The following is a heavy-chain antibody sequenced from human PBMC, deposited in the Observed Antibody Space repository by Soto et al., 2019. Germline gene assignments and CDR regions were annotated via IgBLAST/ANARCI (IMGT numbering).Heavy chain of an antibody. Sequence: GGSLRLSCAASGFTFSSYGMHWVRQAPGKGLEWVAVIWYDGSNKYYADSVKGRFTISRDNSKNTLYLQMNSLRAEDTAVYYCARGNFWSGYYTDYYYYMDVWGKGTTVTVSS. CDR3: ARGNFWSGYYTDYYYYMDV. J-gene: IGHJ6*03. CDR2: IWYDGSNK. D-gene: IGHD3-3*01. CDR1: GFTFSSYG. V-gene: IGHV3-33*01.